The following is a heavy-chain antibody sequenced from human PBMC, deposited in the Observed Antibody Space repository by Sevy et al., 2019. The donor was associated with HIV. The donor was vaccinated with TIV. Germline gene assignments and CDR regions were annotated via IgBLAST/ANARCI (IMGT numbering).Heavy chain of an antibody. CDR1: GGTLRSYS. Sequence: ASVKVSCRASGGTLRSYSVNWVRQAPGQGLEWMGGLIPVFATADNAQQLKGRVIITGNDSTSTVYMELSSLRSDDTAVYYCAGNRYDGLTGFGRLDSWGQGTLVTVSS. CDR3: AGNRYDGLTGFGRLDS. D-gene: IGHD3-9*01. J-gene: IGHJ4*02. CDR2: LIPVFATA. V-gene: IGHV1-69*13.